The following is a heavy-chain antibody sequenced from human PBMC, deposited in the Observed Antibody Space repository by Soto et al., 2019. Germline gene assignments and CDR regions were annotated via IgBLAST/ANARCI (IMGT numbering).Heavy chain of an antibody. V-gene: IGHV3-21*01. CDR1: GFTFKTYN. Sequence: GGSLRLSCAGYGFTFKTYNMNWVRQAPGKGLEWVSSISGSSSFIYYAESVRGRLTISRDNAKNSLSLQINSLRVEDTGVYYCARDLGNTGYPDAFDIWGQGTMVTVSS. J-gene: IGHJ3*02. CDR2: ISGSSSFI. CDR3: ARDLGNTGYPDAFDI. D-gene: IGHD3-9*01.